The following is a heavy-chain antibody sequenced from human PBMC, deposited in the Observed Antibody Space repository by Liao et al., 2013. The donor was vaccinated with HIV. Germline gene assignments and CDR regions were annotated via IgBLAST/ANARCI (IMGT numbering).Heavy chain of an antibody. CDR3: ARDSPWWLLPRYYYMDV. Sequence: QVQLQESGPGLVKTLETLSLTCTVSRGSMSSGSFYWSWIRQPAGKGLEWIGRISRTGSTDYSPSLKRRVIMSVDTSKNQFSLKLSSVTAADTAVYYCARDSPWWLLPRYYYMDVWGKGTTVIVSS. J-gene: IGHJ6*03. V-gene: IGHV4-61*02. D-gene: IGHD2-15*01. CDR2: ISRTGST. CDR1: RGSMSSGSFY.